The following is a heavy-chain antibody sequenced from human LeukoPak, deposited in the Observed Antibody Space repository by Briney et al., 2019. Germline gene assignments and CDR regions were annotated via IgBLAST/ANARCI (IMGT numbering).Heavy chain of an antibody. J-gene: IGHJ5*01. CDR3: AKENGDHGRLRWFYS. CDR1: GFTFDDYA. CDR2: ISGDGAYT. V-gene: IGHV3-43*02. D-gene: IGHD4-17*01. Sequence: PGGSLRLSCAASGFTFDDYAIHWVRQGPGKSLEWVSSISGDGAYTNYADSVKGRFTISRDNDKNSLYLQMNSLTNGDTAFYFCAKENGDHGRLRWFYSWGQGTRVTVSS.